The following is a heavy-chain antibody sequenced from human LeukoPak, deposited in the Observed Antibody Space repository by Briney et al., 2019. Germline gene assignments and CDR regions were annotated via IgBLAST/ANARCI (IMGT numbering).Heavy chain of an antibody. D-gene: IGHD3-10*01. Sequence: SETLSLTCAVYGGSFSGYYWSWIRQPPGKGLEWIGEINHSGSTNYNPSLKSRVTMSADTSKNQFSLKLNSVTAADTAVYYCARVLIISNWFDPWGQGTLVTVSS. J-gene: IGHJ5*02. CDR1: GGSFSGYY. V-gene: IGHV4-34*01. CDR2: INHSGST. CDR3: ARVLIISNWFDP.